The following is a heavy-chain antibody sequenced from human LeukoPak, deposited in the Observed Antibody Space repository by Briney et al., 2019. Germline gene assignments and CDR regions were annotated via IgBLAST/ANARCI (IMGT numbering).Heavy chain of an antibody. CDR3: ARGPGGYDN. J-gene: IGHJ4*02. CDR1: GFTVSSNC. Sequence: GGSLRLSCAASGFTVSSNCMTWVRQAPGKGLEWVSAIFGGGSTYYADSVKGRFTISRDNSKNTLFLQMNSLRVEDTAVYYCARGPGGYDNWGQGTLVTVSS. D-gene: IGHD3-16*01. V-gene: IGHV3-66*01. CDR2: IFGGGST.